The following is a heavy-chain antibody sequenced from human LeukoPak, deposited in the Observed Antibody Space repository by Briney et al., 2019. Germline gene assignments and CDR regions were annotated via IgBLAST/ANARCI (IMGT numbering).Heavy chain of an antibody. D-gene: IGHD1-26*01. Sequence: PMASVKVSCKASGYTFTSYDINWVRQATGQGLEWMGWMNPNSGNTGYAQKFQGRVTVTRNTSISTAYMELSSLRSEDTAVYYCARNHEWELPFFDYWGQGTLVTVSS. CDR2: MNPNSGNT. J-gene: IGHJ4*02. CDR1: GYTFTSYD. CDR3: ARNHEWELPFFDY. V-gene: IGHV1-8*01.